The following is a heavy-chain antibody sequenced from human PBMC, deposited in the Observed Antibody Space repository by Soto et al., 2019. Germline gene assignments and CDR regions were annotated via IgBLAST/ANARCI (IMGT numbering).Heavy chain of an antibody. CDR2: IIPIFGTA. V-gene: IGHV1-69*12. Sequence: QVQLVQSGAEVKKPGSSVKVSCKASGGTFSSYAISWVRQAPGQGLEWMGGIIPIFGTANYAQKFQGRVTITADESPSTAYMELSSLRSEDTAVYYCARGRCGERGYYYYGMDVWGQGTTVTVSS. J-gene: IGHJ6*02. CDR1: GGTFSSYA. D-gene: IGHD4-17*01. CDR3: ARGRCGERGYYYYGMDV.